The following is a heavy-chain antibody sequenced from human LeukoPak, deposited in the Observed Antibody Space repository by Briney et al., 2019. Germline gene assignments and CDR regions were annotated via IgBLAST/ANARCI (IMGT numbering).Heavy chain of an antibody. Sequence: KPSETLSLTCAVYGGSFSGYYWSWIRQPPGKGLEWIGEINHSGSTNYNPSLKSRVTISVDTSKNQFSLKLSSVTAADTAVYYCASERGSSWYRGYYYYMDVWGKGTTVTVSS. D-gene: IGHD6-13*01. CDR3: ASERGSSWYRGYYYYMDV. J-gene: IGHJ6*03. V-gene: IGHV4-34*01. CDR2: INHSGST. CDR1: GGSFSGYY.